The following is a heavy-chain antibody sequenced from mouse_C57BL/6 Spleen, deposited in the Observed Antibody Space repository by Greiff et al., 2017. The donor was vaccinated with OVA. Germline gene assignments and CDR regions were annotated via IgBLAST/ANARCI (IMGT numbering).Heavy chain of an antibody. D-gene: IGHD2-1*01. Sequence: VQLQQPGAELVRPGSSVKLSCKASGYTFTSYWMHWVKQRPIQGLEWIGNIDPSDSETHYNQKFKDKATLTVDKSSSTAYMQLSSLTSEDSAVYYCARRGVYGNYFDYWGQGTTLTVSS. CDR3: ARRGVYGNYFDY. V-gene: IGHV1-52*01. CDR2: IDPSDSET. CDR1: GYTFTSYW. J-gene: IGHJ2*01.